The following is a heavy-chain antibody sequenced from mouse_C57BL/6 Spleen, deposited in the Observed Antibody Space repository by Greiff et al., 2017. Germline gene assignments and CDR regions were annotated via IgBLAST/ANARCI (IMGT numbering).Heavy chain of an antibody. CDR3: AKTAYYSNYYYFDY. CDR2: IDPNSGGT. D-gene: IGHD2-5*01. J-gene: IGHJ2*01. CDR1: GYTFTSYW. Sequence: VQLQQPGAELVKPGASVTLSCKASGYTFTSYWMHWVKQRPGRGLEWIGRIDPNSGGTKYNEKFKSKATLTVDKPSSTAYMQLSSLTSEDSAVYYCAKTAYYSNYYYFDYWGQGTTLTVSS. V-gene: IGHV1-72*01.